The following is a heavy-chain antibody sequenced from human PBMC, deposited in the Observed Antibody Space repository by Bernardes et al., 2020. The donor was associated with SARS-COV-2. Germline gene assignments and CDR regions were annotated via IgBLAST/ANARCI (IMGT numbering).Heavy chain of an antibody. J-gene: IGHJ4*02. D-gene: IGHD1-26*01. CDR1: GFTFDDYA. CDR3: AKDPGGAWELFDY. Sequence: GGSLRLSCAASGFTFDDYAMHWVRQAPGKGLEWVSGISWNSGSIGYADSVKGRFTISRDNAKNSLYLQMNSLRAEDTALYYCAKDPGGAWELFDYWGQGTLVTVSS. CDR2: ISWNSGSI. V-gene: IGHV3-9*01.